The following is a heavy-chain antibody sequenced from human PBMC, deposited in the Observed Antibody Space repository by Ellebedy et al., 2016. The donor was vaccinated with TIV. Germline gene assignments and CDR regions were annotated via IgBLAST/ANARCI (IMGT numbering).Heavy chain of an antibody. CDR2: IKQEGSET. CDR3: ARDQWLGRAYYFDY. D-gene: IGHD6-19*01. J-gene: IGHJ4*02. V-gene: IGHV3-7*01. Sequence: GGSLRLSCAASGFTFSNYCMTWVRQAPGKGLEWVATIKQEGSETYYVDSVKGRFSISRDNAKNSLYLQMNSLRPEDTAVYYCARDQWLGRAYYFDYWGQGTLLTVSS. CDR1: GFTFSNYC.